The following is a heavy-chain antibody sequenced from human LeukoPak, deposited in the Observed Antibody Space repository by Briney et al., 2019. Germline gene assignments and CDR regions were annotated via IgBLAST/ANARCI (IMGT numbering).Heavy chain of an antibody. CDR2: INRDGSTT. Sequence: PGGSLRLSCAASGFTFGSYWMYWVRQVPGKGLVWVPRINRDGSTTTYADSVKGRFTISRDNAHTSLYLQMSSLRAEDTALYFCARASDPWLQLTWGQGTLVTVSS. CDR1: GFTFGSYW. J-gene: IGHJ5*02. CDR3: ARASDPWLQLT. D-gene: IGHD5-24*01. V-gene: IGHV3-74*01.